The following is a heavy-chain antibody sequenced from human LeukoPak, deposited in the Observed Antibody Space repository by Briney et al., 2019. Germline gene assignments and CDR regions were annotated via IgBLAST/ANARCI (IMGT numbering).Heavy chain of an antibody. J-gene: IGHJ6*02. CDR1: GGSFSGYY. CDR3: ATGGFEWSRAGYYYYGMDV. D-gene: IGHD3-3*01. CDR2: VNHSGST. V-gene: IGHV4-34*01. Sequence: SETLSLTCAVYGGSFSGYYWSWIRQPPGKGLEWIGEVNHSGSTNYNPSLKSRVTISVDTSKNQFSLKLSSVTAADTAVYYCATGGFEWSRAGYYYYGMDVWGQGTTVTVSS.